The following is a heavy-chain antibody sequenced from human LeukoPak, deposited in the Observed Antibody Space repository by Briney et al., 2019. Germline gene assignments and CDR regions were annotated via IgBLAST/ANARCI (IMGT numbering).Heavy chain of an antibody. CDR1: GFTFSSYW. D-gene: IGHD3-10*02. CDR2: IKQDGSEK. Sequence: GGSLRLSCAASGFTFSSYWMSWVRQAPGKGLEWVANIKQDGSEKYYVDYVKGRFTMSRDNAKNSLYLQMNSLRAEDTAVYYCAELGITMIGGVWGEGTTVTISS. CDR3: AELGITMIGGV. V-gene: IGHV3-7*01. J-gene: IGHJ6*04.